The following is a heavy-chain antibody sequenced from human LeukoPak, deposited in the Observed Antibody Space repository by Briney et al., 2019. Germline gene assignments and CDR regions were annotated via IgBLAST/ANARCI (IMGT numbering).Heavy chain of an antibody. V-gene: IGHV1-18*01. CDR2: ISAYNGNT. CDR1: GYTFTNYA. D-gene: IGHD1-14*01. J-gene: IGHJ4*02. CDR3: AREDHTGALLR. Sequence: GASVKVSCKASGYTFTNYAMNWVRQAPGQGLEWMGWISAYNGNTNYAQKLQGRVTMTTDTSTSTAYMELRSLRSDDTAVYYCAREDHTGALLRWGQGTLVTVSS.